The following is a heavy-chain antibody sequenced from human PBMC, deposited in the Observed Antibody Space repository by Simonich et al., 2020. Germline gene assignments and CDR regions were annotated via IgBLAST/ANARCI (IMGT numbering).Heavy chain of an antibody. J-gene: IGHJ6*02. CDR2: IYHRGST. Sequence: QVQLQESGPGLVKPSETLSLTCAVSGYSISSGYYWGWIRPPPGKGLEWIGSIYHRGSTHYNPSLKSRVTISVDTSKNQFSLKLSSVTAADTAVYYCARVGYSNYYYYGMDVWGQGTTVTVSS. CDR3: ARVGYSNYYYYGMDV. D-gene: IGHD6-13*01. V-gene: IGHV4-38-2*01. CDR1: GYSISSGYY.